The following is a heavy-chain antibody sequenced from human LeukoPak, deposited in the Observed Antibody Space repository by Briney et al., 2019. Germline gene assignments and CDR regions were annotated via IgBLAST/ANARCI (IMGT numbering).Heavy chain of an antibody. Sequence: ASVKVSCKASGYTFTGYYVHWVRQAPGQGLEWMGWINPNSGGTNYAQKFQGRVTMTRDTSISTAYMELSRLRSDDTAVYYCARGELLPEDYYYYYMDVWGKGTTVTVSS. CDR2: INPNSGGT. D-gene: IGHD1-7*01. V-gene: IGHV1-2*02. CDR3: ARGELLPEDYYYYYMDV. J-gene: IGHJ6*03. CDR1: GYTFTGYY.